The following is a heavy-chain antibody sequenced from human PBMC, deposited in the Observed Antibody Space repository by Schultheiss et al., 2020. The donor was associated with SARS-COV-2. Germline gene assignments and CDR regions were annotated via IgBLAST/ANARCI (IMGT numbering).Heavy chain of an antibody. J-gene: IGHJ4*02. CDR3: ARDLYSGSPGGPEPFDY. CDR2: INHSGST. CDR1: GGSFSGYY. Sequence: SETLSLTCAVYGGSFSGYYWSWIRQPPGKGLEWIGEINHSGSTNYNPSLKSRVTISVDTSKNQFSLKLSSVTAADTAVYYCARDLYSGSPGGPEPFDYWGQGTLVTVSS. D-gene: IGHD1-26*01. V-gene: IGHV4-34*01.